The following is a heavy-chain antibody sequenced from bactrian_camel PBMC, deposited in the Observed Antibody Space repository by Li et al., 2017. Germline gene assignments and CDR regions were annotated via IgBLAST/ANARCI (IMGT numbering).Heavy chain of an antibody. J-gene: IGHJ4*01. Sequence: HVQLVESGGGSVQAGGSLKLSCVVSGYNTYYMAWFRQAPGKEREGVAAIDGGGSPTYADSVKGRFTISRDGAKNTLYLQMDSPKPEDTAMYYCAADRRWALRLRTEYRYWGQGTQVTVS. D-gene: IGHD1*01. CDR3: AADRRWALRLRTEYRY. V-gene: IGHV3S53*01. CDR1: GYNTYY. CDR2: IDGGGSP.